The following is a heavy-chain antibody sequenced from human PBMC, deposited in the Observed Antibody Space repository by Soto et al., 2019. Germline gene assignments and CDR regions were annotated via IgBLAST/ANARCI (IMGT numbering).Heavy chain of an antibody. D-gene: IGHD4-17*01. J-gene: IGHJ3*02. CDR1: GFTFSSYS. CDR2: ISSSSSYI. CDR3: ARERSGDYDDAFDI. Sequence: GGSLRLSCAASGFTFSSYSMNWVRQAPGKGLEWVSSISSSSSYIYYADSVKGRFTISRDNAKNSLYLQMNSLRAEDTAVYYCARERSGDYDDAFDIWGQGAMVTVSS. V-gene: IGHV3-21*01.